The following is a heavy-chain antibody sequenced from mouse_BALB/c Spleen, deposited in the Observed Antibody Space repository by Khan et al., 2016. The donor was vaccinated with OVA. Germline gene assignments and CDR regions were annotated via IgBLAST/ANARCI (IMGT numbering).Heavy chain of an antibody. CDR1: GYSFTSYY. CDR2: IDPFNGGT. CDR3: ARGTFDY. Sequence: EVQLQESGPELMRPGSSVNISCKASGYSFTSYYIHWVKQSHGKSLEWIGYIDPFNGGTDYNQKFKGKATLTVDKSSNTAYMHLSSLTSEDSAVYDCARGTFDYWGQGTLVTVS. V-gene: IGHV1S135*01. D-gene: IGHD3-3*01. J-gene: IGHJ3*01.